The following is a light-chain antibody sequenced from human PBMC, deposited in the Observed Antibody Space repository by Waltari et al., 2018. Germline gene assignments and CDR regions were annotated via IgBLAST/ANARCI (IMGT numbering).Light chain of an antibody. CDR2: GAS. CDR1: QSLSNW. V-gene: IGKV1-5*01. Sequence: DIQMTQSPSTLSASIGDRVTIPCRASQSLSNWFAWYQQKPGKAPKLLIYGASSLESGVPSRFSGSGFGTEFTLTISSLQPDDFATYYCQQYNTYSRTFGQGTTVEVK. J-gene: IGKJ1*01. CDR3: QQYNTYSRT.